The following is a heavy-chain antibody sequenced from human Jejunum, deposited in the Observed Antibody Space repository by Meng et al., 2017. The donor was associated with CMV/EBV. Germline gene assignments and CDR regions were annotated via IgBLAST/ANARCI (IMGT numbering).Heavy chain of an antibody. CDR2: IKQDGSEK. J-gene: IGHJ6*02. CDR1: YW. CDR3: ARDNANVDTAMGVYYYYGMDV. D-gene: IGHD5-18*01. V-gene: IGHV3-7*01. Sequence: YWMSWVRQAPGKGLEWVANIKQDGSEKYYVDSVKGRFTISRDNAKNSLYLQMNSLRAEDTAVYYCARDNANVDTAMGVYYYYGMDVWGQGTTVTVSS.